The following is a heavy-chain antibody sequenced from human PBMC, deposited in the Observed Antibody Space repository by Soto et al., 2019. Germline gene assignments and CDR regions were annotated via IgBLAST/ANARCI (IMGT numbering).Heavy chain of an antibody. Sequence: GGSLRLSCAASGFTFRRHWMHWVRQAPGQGPSWDSHTGPDGSRTRDADSVMGRFIISRDNARNTLYLQMNSLRDDDTAGYYCVRAQNWAYDYWGPGILVTVSS. CDR3: VRAQNWAYDY. J-gene: IGHJ4*02. CDR1: GFTFRRHW. D-gene: IGHD7-27*01. CDR2: TGPDGSRT. V-gene: IGHV3-74*01.